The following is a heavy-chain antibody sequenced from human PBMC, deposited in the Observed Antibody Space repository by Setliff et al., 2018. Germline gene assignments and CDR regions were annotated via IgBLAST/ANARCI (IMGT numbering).Heavy chain of an antibody. J-gene: IGHJ4*02. Sequence: ASVKVSCKASGGTFSSYVISWVRQAPGQGPEWMGWINLHSGGTNYAQKFQDRVTMTSDTSITTAYMELSSLTSDDRAIYYCARGRIGSTWTGDYWGQGTLVTVSS. CDR3: ARGRIGSTWTGDY. CDR2: INLHSGGT. V-gene: IGHV1-2*02. CDR1: GGTFSSYV. D-gene: IGHD2-15*01.